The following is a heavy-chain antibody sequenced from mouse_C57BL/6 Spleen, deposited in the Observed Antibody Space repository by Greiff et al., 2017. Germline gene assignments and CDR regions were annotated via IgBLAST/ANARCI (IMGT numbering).Heavy chain of an antibody. V-gene: IGHV1-54*01. CDR2: INPGSGGT. J-gene: IGHJ4*01. Sequence: VKLQESGAELVRPGTSVKVSCKASGYAFTNYLIEWVKQRPGQGLEWIGVINPGSGGTNYNEKFKGKATLTADKSSSAAYMQLSSLTSEDSAVYFGARGHYYGSSPYAMDYWGQGTSVTVSS. CDR3: ARGHYYGSSPYAMDY. D-gene: IGHD1-1*01. CDR1: GYAFTNYL.